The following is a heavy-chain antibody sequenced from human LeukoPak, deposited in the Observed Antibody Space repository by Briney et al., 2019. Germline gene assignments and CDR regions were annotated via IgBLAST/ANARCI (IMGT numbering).Heavy chain of an antibody. D-gene: IGHD3-3*01. J-gene: IGHJ3*02. CDR1: GFTFSSYA. CDR2: ISYDGSNK. CDR3: ARAGVGSRHGWGAFDI. V-gene: IGHV3-30-3*01. Sequence: GGSLRLSCAASGFTFSSYAMHWVRQAPGKGLEWVAVISYDGSNKYYADSVKGRFTISRDNSKNTLYLQMNSLRAEDTAVYYCARAGVGSRHGWGAFDIWGQGTMVTVSS.